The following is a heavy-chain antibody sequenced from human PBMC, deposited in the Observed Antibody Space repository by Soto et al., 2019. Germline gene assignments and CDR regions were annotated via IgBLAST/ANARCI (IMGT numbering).Heavy chain of an antibody. Sequence: SETLSLTSTVSGGSVSSGSYYWSWIRQPPGKGLEWIGYIYYSGSTNYNPSLKSRVTISVDTSKNQFSLKLSSVTAADTAVYYCARAGTYYDSWSAPPNDGLDVWGPGTTVYVSS. D-gene: IGHD3-3*01. CDR3: ARAGTYYDSWSAPPNDGLDV. V-gene: IGHV4-61*01. CDR1: GGSVSSGSYY. CDR2: IYYSGST. J-gene: IGHJ6*02.